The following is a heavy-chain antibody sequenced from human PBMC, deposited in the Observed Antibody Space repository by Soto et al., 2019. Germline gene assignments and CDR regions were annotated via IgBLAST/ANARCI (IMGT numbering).Heavy chain of an antibody. D-gene: IGHD3-22*01. V-gene: IGHV3-30*18. CDR2: ISYDGSNE. Sequence: QVQLVESGGGVVQPGRSLRLSCAVSGFTFSSYGMHWVRQAPGKGLEWVAHISYDGSNEHYVDSVKGRFTISRDNSNNTLYLQMNSLRAEDTAVYYCAKDTYYHDSSGYYIFDYWGQGTLVTVSS. J-gene: IGHJ4*02. CDR3: AKDTYYHDSSGYYIFDY. CDR1: GFTFSSYG.